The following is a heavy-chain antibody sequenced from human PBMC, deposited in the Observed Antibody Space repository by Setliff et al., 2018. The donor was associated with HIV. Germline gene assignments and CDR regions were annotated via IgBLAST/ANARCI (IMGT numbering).Heavy chain of an antibody. J-gene: IGHJ6*03. Sequence: SETLSLTCTVSGVSISSGTYYWGWVRQPPGKGLEWIGSIYHSGSTYYNPPLKSRVTISVDTSNNQFSLKLNSVTAADTAVYYCARCGSGNRYMDVWGKGTTVTVS. D-gene: IGHD3-10*01. V-gene: IGHV4-39*01. CDR1: GVSISSGTYY. CDR2: IYHSGST. CDR3: ARCGSGNRYMDV.